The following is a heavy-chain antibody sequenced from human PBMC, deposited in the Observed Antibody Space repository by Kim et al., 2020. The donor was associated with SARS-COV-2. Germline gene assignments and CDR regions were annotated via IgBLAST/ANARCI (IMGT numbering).Heavy chain of an antibody. CDR1: GFTFSSYG. V-gene: IGHV3-33*01. Sequence: GGSLRLSCAASGFTFSSYGMHWVRQAPGKGLEWVAVIWYDGSNKYYADSVKGRFTISRDNSKNTLYLQMNSLRAEDTAVYYCAREGAYYSSTGPYYYYYGMDVWGQGTTVTVSS. J-gene: IGHJ6*02. CDR2: IWYDGSNK. D-gene: IGHD4-4*01. CDR3: AREGAYYSSTGPYYYYYGMDV.